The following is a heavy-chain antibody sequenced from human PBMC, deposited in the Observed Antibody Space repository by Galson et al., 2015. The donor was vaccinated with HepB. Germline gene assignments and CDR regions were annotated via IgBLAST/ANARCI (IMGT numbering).Heavy chain of an antibody. D-gene: IGHD3-22*01. CDR2: ISSSSSTI. J-gene: IGHJ4*02. CDR1: GFTFSSYS. CDR3: ARVLATPITMMEGIYFDY. V-gene: IGHV3-48*01. Sequence: SLRLSCAASGFTFSSYSMNWVRQAPGKGLEWVSYISSSSSTIYYADSVKGRFTISRDNAKNSLYLQMNSLRAEDTAVYYCARVLATPITMMEGIYFDYWGQGTLVTVSS.